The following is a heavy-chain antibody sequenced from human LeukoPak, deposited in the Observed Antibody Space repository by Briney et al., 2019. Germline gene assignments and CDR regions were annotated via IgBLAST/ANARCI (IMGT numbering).Heavy chain of an antibody. D-gene: IGHD3-3*01. V-gene: IGHV1-8*03. CDR1: GYTFTSYD. J-gene: IGHJ5*02. CDR2: MNPNSGNT. CDR3: ARGPQNYDFWSGLLRGEQNNWFDP. Sequence: GASVKVSCKASGYTFTSYDINWVRQATGQGLEWMGWMNPNSGNTGYAQKFQGRVTITRNTSISTAYMELSSLRSEDTAVYYCARGPQNYDFWSGLLRGEQNNWFDPWGQGTLVTVSS.